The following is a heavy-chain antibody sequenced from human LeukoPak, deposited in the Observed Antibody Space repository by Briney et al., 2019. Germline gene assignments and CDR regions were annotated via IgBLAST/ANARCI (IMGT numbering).Heavy chain of an antibody. J-gene: IGHJ2*01. Sequence: ASVKVSCKASEYTFSNYALNWVRQAPGQGLEWMGWINTNSGNPTYAQGFTGRFVFSLDTSVSTAYLQISSLKAEDTAVYYCAXXXXXXXVCYSRYWYFDLWGRGTLVTVS. CDR1: EYTFSNYA. D-gene: IGHD2-8*01. CDR3: AXXXXXXXVCYSRYWYFDL. CDR2: INTNSGNP. V-gene: IGHV7-4-1*02.